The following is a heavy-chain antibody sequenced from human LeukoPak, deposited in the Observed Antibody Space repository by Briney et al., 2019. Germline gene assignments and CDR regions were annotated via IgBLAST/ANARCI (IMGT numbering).Heavy chain of an antibody. J-gene: IGHJ4*02. CDR1: GYTFITYW. Sequence: GESLKISCKGSGYTFITYWIAWVRQMPGKGLEWMGIIYPGDYDTRYSPSFQGQVTISADKSISTAYLQWSKLKASDTAMYYCATNYGSGNYYTPSDYWGQGTLVTVSS. D-gene: IGHD3-10*01. V-gene: IGHV5-51*01. CDR3: ATNYGSGNYYTPSDY. CDR2: IYPGDYDT.